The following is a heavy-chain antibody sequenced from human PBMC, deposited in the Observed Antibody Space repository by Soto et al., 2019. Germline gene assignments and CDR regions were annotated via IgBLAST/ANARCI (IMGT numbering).Heavy chain of an antibody. CDR1: VFTFSSYA. CDR3: AKDDYYDSSGYYTNY. CDR2: ISGSGGST. V-gene: IGHV3-23*01. D-gene: IGHD3-22*01. Sequence: GWSLRLSCASSVFTFSSYAMRWVRQAPGKGLEWVSAISGSGGSTYYADSVKGRFTISRDNSKNTLYLQMNSLRAEDTAVYYCAKDDYYDSSGYYTNYWGQGTLVTVSS. J-gene: IGHJ4*02.